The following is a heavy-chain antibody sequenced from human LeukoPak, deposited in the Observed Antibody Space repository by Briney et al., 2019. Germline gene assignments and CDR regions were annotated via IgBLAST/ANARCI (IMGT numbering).Heavy chain of an antibody. CDR3: ARAPPRYYDILTGYYSHYYYGMDV. V-gene: IGHV1-18*01. CDR2: ISAYNGNT. Sequence: ASVKVSCKASGYTFTSYGISWVRQAPGQGLEWMGWISAYNGNTNYAQKLQGRVTMTTDTSTSTAYMELRSLRSDDTAAYYCARAPPRYYDILTGYYSHYYYGMDVWGQGTTVTVSS. J-gene: IGHJ6*02. CDR1: GYTFTSYG. D-gene: IGHD3-9*01.